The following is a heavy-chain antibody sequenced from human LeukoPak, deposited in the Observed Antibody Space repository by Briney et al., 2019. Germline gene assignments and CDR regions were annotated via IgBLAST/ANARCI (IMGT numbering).Heavy chain of an antibody. J-gene: IGHJ4*02. CDR1: GYTFTSYA. CDR2: ISAYNGNT. V-gene: IGHV1-18*01. D-gene: IGHD2-2*01. CDR3: ARCLDSTSCYQGD. Sequence: GASVKVSCKASGYTFTSYAMHWVRQAPGQGLEWMGWISAYNGNTNYAQKLQGRVTMTTDTSTSTAYMELRSLRSDDTAVYYCARCLDSTSCYQGDWGQGTLVTVSS.